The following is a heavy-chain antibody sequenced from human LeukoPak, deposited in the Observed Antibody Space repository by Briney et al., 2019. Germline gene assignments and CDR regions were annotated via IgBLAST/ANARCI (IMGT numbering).Heavy chain of an antibody. Sequence: PGGSLRLSCAASGFTFSDYYIDWVRQAPGKGLEWVSAIRGGGGSAFYADSVKGRFTISRDNSKYTLFLQMNSLRAEDTAVYYCARDPNGDYIGAFDMWGPGTMVTVSS. CDR2: IRGGGGSA. V-gene: IGHV3-23*01. D-gene: IGHD4-17*01. CDR1: GFTFSDYY. CDR3: ARDPNGDYIGAFDM. J-gene: IGHJ3*02.